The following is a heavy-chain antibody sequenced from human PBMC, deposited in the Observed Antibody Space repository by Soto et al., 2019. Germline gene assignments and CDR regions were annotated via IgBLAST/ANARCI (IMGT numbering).Heavy chain of an antibody. CDR2: ISYDGSNK. V-gene: IGHV3-30*18. CDR1: VFTFSSYG. J-gene: IGHJ4*02. Sequence: GGSLRLSCAASVFTFSSYGMHWVRQAPGKGLEWVAVISYDGSNKYYADSVKGRFTIYRDNSKNTLYLQMNSLRAEDTAVYYCAKDGGIAGAGNRLENDYWGQGTLVTVSS. D-gene: IGHD6-13*01. CDR3: AKDGGIAGAGNRLENDY.